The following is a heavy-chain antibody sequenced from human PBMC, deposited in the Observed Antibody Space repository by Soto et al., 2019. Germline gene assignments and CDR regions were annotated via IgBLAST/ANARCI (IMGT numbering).Heavy chain of an antibody. CDR3: ARDYFDSSDYTTNWFDP. J-gene: IGHJ5*02. D-gene: IGHD3-22*01. V-gene: IGHV4-39*01. CDR1: GDSISNSRFY. CDR2: IYHTGNA. Sequence: SETLSLTCSVSGDSISNSRFYWAWIRQPPGEGLEWIGSIYHTGNAYYNPSLKSRITIFVDTSKNKFYLKLTSVTAADTAFYYCARDYFDSSDYTTNWFDPWGQGSLVTVSS.